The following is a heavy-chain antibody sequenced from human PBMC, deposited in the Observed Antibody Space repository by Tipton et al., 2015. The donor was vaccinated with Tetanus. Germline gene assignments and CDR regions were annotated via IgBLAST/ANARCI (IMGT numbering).Heavy chain of an antibody. V-gene: IGHV3-21*01. CDR3: ARDLRNYYDSSGYSDY. CDR1: GFTFSSYS. D-gene: IGHD3-22*01. J-gene: IGHJ4*02. CDR2: ISSSSSYI. Sequence: SLRLSCAASGFTFSSYSMNWVRQAPGKGLEWVLSISSSSSYIYYADSVKGRFTISRDNAKNSLYLQMNSLRAEDTAVYYCARDLRNYYDSSGYSDYWGQGTLVTVSS.